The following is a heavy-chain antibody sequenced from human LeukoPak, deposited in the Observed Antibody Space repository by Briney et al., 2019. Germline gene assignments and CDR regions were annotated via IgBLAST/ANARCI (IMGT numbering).Heavy chain of an antibody. V-gene: IGHV1-2*02. CDR1: GYSYTDHY. Sequence: ASVKVSCKASGYSYTDHYLHWLRQAPGQGLEWMAWIHPKTGVTNYAERFQGRLSLTRDTSISTLYMELNSLTSDDTAVYYCARDHKWGPDYRGQGTLVSVSS. J-gene: IGHJ4*02. CDR3: ARDHKWGPDY. CDR2: IHPKTGVT. D-gene: IGHD7-27*01.